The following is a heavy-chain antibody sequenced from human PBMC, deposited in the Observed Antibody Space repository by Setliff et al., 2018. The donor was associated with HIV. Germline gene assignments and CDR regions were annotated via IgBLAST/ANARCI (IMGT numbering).Heavy chain of an antibody. V-gene: IGHV1-18*01. J-gene: IGHJ3*02. CDR2: ISAYNGNT. D-gene: IGHD3-22*01. CDR1: GNTFTSYG. Sequence: RASVKVSCKASGNTFTSYGISWVRQAPGQGLEWMGWISAYNGNTNYAQKLQGRVTMTTDTSTSTAYMELRSLRSDDTAVYYCARDVITDDYAAFDIWGQGTMVTVSS. CDR3: ARDVITDDYAAFDI.